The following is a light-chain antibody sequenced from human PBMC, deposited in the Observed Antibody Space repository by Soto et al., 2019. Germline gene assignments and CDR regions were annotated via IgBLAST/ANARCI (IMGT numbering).Light chain of an antibody. V-gene: IGKV3-20*01. J-gene: IGKJ1*01. CDR1: QSVSSSY. CDR3: QQYGSSRT. Sequence: EIVLTQSPGTLSLSPGERATLSCRASQSVSSSYFAWYQQKPGQAPRLLIYGASSRATGIPDRVSGSGSGTDFTLTISRLEPEDFAVYYWQQYGSSRTFGQGTKVEIK. CDR2: GAS.